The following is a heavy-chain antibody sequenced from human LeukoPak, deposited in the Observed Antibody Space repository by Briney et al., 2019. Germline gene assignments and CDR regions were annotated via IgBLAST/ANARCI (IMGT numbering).Heavy chain of an antibody. J-gene: IGHJ4*02. D-gene: IGHD3-10*01. Sequence: SETLSLTCAVSGGSISSSSYYWGWIRQPPGKGLEWIGSIYYSGSTYYNPSLKSRVTISVDTSKNQFSLKLSSVTAADTAVYYCARAYSSGSGYIHAPPFDYWGQGTLVTVSS. CDR3: ARAYSSGSGYIHAPPFDY. CDR1: GGSISSSSYY. V-gene: IGHV4-39*07. CDR2: IYYSGST.